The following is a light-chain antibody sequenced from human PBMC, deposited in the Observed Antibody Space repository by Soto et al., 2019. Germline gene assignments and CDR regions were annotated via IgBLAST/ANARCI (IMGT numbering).Light chain of an antibody. CDR1: NANIGVNI. V-gene: IGLV1-44*01. J-gene: IGLJ3*02. CDR3: AAWDDSLNGWV. Sequence: QSVLTQPPSASEAPGQRVTISCSGSNANIGVNIANWYQQLPGSAPKLLIYTNDQRPSGVPDRFSGSKSGTSASLAISGLQSDDEADYYCAAWDDSLNGWVFGGGTKVTVL. CDR2: TND.